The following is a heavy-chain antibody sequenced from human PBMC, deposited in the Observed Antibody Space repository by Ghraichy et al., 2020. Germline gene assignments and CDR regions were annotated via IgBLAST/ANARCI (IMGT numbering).Heavy chain of an antibody. CDR2: IRSKANSYAT. J-gene: IGHJ4*02. D-gene: IGHD2-15*01. Sequence: GGSLRLSCATSGLTFSDSAMHWVRQASGKGLEWVGRIRSKANSYATVYAALVKGRFTISRDDSKNTAYLQMNSLKTEDMALYYCTRGYCSGGICYSFDHWGQGTLVTVSS. CDR1: GLTFSDSA. CDR3: TRGYCSGGICYSFDH. V-gene: IGHV3-73*01.